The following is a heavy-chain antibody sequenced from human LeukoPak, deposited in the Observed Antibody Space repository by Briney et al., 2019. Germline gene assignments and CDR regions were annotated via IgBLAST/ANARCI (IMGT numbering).Heavy chain of an antibody. CDR3: ARVGGSPYFDY. D-gene: IGHD1-26*01. Sequence: GGSLSLSCAASGFTFSTYWMHWVRQVAGKGLVWVSRIGTDGSSTSYADSVRGRFTISRDNAKNTLYLQMNSLRAEDTAVYYCARVGGSPYFDYWGQGSLVTVSS. V-gene: IGHV3-74*01. CDR1: GFTFSTYW. J-gene: IGHJ4*02. CDR2: IGTDGSST.